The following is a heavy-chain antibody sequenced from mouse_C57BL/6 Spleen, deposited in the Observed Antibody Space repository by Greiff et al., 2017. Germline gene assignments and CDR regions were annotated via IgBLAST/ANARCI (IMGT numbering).Heavy chain of an antibody. V-gene: IGHV14-4*01. D-gene: IGHD1-1*01. CDR2: IDPENGDT. Sequence: DVKLQESGAELVRPGASVKLSCTASGFNIKDDYMHWVKQRPEQGLEWIGWIDPENGDTEYASKFQGKATITADTSSNTAYLQLSSLTSEDTAVYYCTRSTVVAPFDYWGQGTTLTVSS. J-gene: IGHJ2*01. CDR1: GFNIKDDY. CDR3: TRSTVVAPFDY.